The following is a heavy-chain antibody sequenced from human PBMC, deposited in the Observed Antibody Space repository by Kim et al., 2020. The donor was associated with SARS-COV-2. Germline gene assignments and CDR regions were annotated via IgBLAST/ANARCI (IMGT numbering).Heavy chain of an antibody. V-gene: IGHV1-8*03. J-gene: IGHJ4*02. D-gene: IGHD2-21*02. CDR3: ARGLWWGHIDY. Sequence: TGYAQKFQGRVTITRNTSISTAYMELSSLRSEDTAVYYCARGLWWGHIDYWGQGTLVTVSS. CDR2: T.